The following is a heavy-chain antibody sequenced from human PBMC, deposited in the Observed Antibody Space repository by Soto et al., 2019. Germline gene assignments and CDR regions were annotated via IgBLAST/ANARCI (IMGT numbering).Heavy chain of an antibody. CDR2: IKSNTDGGTA. D-gene: IGHD3-9*01. Sequence: GGSLRLSCSSSGLNLSHPWMTWVRQAAGKGLEWVGRIKSNTDGGTADYAAPVKGRFTISRDDSKNTVYLQMNSLKTEDTAVYYCTTGIYYDILTGYHNVAYWGQGTLVTVSS. J-gene: IGHJ4*02. CDR3: TTGIYYDILTGYHNVAY. V-gene: IGHV3-15*01. CDR1: GLNLSHPW.